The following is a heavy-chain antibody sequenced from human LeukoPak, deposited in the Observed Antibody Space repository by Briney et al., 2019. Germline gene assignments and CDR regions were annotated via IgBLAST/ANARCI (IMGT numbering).Heavy chain of an antibody. CDR1: GGTFSNYA. V-gene: IGHV1-18*01. Sequence: ASVKVSCKASGGTFSNYAISWVRQAPGQGLEWMAWINAYNGDTNYAQKFQGRVTLTTDTSTSTAYMELRSLRSDDTAVYYCARGGLYCSSTNCPWMHYWGQGTLVTVSS. J-gene: IGHJ4*02. CDR2: INAYNGDT. CDR3: ARGGLYCSSTNCPWMHY. D-gene: IGHD2-2*01.